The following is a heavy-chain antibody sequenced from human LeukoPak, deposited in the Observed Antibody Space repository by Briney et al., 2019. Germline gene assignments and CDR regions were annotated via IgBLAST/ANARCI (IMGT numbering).Heavy chain of an antibody. CDR2: IYSSGST. CDR1: GASISGSGYY. J-gene: IGHJ4*02. D-gene: IGHD3-22*01. Sequence: PSETLSLTCAVSGASISGSGYYWGWIRQPPGKGLEWIGNIYSSGSTYYNPSLKSRVTISVDTSKNQFSLKLSSVTAADTAVYYCARDLNYYDSSGYYGSGWGQGTLVTVSS. V-gene: IGHV4-39*07. CDR3: ARDLNYYDSSGYYGSG.